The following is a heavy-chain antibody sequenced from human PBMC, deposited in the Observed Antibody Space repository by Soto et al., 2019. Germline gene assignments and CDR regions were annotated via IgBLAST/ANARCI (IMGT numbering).Heavy chain of an antibody. Sequence: QVQLVQSGPEVKKPGASVKVSCKASGYTFTTYAIHWVRQAPGQGLEWMGWINAGNGNTEFSERFRGRVTITRDTSASTCHMAHTGLTSEDTAVYCCARRCKSAGWIDPWGQGTLVTVSS. CDR1: GYTFTTYA. CDR2: INAGNGNT. CDR3: ARRCKSAGWIDP. J-gene: IGHJ5*02. V-gene: IGHV1-3*01.